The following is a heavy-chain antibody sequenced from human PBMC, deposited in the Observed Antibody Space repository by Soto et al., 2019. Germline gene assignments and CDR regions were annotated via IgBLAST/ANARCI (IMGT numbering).Heavy chain of an antibody. CDR3: ARPGAGSSSPYYYYYYGMDV. CDR2: IIPIFGTA. D-gene: IGHD6-6*01. Sequence: ASVKVSCKASGGTFSSYAISWVRQAPGQGLEWMGGIIPIFGTANYAQKFQGRVTITADESTSTAYMELSSLRSEDTAVYYCARPGAGSSSPYYYYYYGMDVWGQGTTVTVSS. CDR1: GGTFSSYA. J-gene: IGHJ6*02. V-gene: IGHV1-69*13.